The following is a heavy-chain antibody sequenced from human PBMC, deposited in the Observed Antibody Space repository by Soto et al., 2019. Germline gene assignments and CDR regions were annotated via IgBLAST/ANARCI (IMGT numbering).Heavy chain of an antibody. CDR3: ARDLGEKHARSPNWFDP. D-gene: IGHD3-16*01. J-gene: IGHJ5*02. V-gene: IGHV1-2*02. CDR1: GYTFTGYY. Sequence: QVQLVQSGAEVKKPGASVKVSCKASGYTFTGYYMHWVRQAPGQGLEWMGWINPNSGGTNYAQKFQGRVTMTRDTSISTAYMELSRLRSDDTAVYYCARDLGEKHARSPNWFDPWGQGTLVTVSS. CDR2: INPNSGGT.